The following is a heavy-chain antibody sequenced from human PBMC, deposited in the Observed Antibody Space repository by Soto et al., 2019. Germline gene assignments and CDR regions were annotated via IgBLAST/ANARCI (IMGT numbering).Heavy chain of an antibody. J-gene: IGHJ4*02. CDR2: ISGSGGST. V-gene: IGHV3-23*01. D-gene: IGHD6-13*01. CDR1: GFTFSSYA. CDR3: AKDRGTGYSSSWYYFDY. Sequence: EVQLLESGGGLVQPGGSLRLSCAASGFTFSSYAMSWVRQAPGKGLEWVSAISGSGGSTYYADSVKGRFTISRDNSQNTLYLQMNSLRAEDTAVYYCAKDRGTGYSSSWYYFDYGGQGTLVTVSS.